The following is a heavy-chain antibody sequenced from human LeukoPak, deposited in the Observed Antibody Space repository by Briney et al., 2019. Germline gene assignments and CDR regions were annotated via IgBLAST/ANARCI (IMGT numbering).Heavy chain of an antibody. V-gene: IGHV1-2*02. D-gene: IGHD5-18*01. CDR2: INPNSGAT. CDR1: EYTFTGYY. CDR3: ASGYRFGN. Sequence: GASVKVSCKASEYTFTGYYMHWVRQAPGQGLEWMGWINPNSGATGYAQNFQGRVTLTRDTSISTAYMELSRLRSDDTAVYYCASGYRFGNWGQGTLVTVSS. J-gene: IGHJ4*02.